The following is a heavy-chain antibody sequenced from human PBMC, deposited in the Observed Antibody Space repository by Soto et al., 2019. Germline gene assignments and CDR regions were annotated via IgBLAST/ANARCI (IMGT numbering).Heavy chain of an antibody. V-gene: IGHV1-69*06. CDR2: IIPIFGTA. D-gene: IGHD2-2*02. Sequence: ASVNVSCKSSGGTFSIYAISWVRQSPGQGLEWMGGIIPIFGTANYAQKFQGRVTITADKSTSTAYMELSSLRSEDTAVYYCASLEYCSSTSCYTYGLGWFDPWGQGTLVTVSS. J-gene: IGHJ5*02. CDR1: GGTFSIYA. CDR3: ASLEYCSSTSCYTYGLGWFDP.